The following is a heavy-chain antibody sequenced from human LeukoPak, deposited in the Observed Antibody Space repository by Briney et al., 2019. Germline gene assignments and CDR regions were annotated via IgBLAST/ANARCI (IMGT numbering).Heavy chain of an antibody. CDR2: IWFDGSNQ. Sequence: GESLKISCAASGFIFSSYGMHWVRQASGKGLEWVAVIWFDGSNQYYADSVKGRFTVSRDNSKNILYLQMNSLRAEDTAVYYCARDPERGFDVWGQGTTVTVSS. CDR1: GFIFSSYG. V-gene: IGHV3-33*01. J-gene: IGHJ6*02. CDR3: ARDPERGFDV.